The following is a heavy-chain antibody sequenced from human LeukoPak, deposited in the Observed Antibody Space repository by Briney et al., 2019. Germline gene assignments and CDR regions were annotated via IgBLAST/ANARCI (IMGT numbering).Heavy chain of an antibody. D-gene: IGHD2-8*01. CDR2: ISSSGSTI. J-gene: IGHJ4*02. CDR1: GFTFSSYE. V-gene: IGHV3-48*03. Sequence: GGSLRLSCAASGFTFSSYEMNWVRQAPGKGLEWVSYISSSGSTIYYADSVKGRFTISRDNAKNSLYLQMNSLRAEDTAVYYCAKARRYCTNGVCYRIIDYWGQGTLVTVSS. CDR3: AKARRYCTNGVCYRIIDY.